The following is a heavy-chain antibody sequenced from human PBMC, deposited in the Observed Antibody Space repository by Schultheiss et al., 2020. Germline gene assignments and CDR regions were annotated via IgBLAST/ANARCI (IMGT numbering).Heavy chain of an antibody. J-gene: IGHJ4*02. Sequence: ASVQVSCKASGYTFTGYYMHWVRQAPGQGLEWMGWISAYNGNTNYAQKLQGRVTMTTDTSTSTAYMELRSLRSDDTAVYYCARDWGIGYYFDYWGQGTLVNVYS. CDR1: GYTFTGYY. CDR2: ISAYNGNT. D-gene: IGHD7-27*01. CDR3: ARDWGIGYYFDY. V-gene: IGHV1-18*04.